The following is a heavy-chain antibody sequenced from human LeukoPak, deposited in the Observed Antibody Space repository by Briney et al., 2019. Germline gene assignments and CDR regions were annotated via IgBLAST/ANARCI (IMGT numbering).Heavy chain of an antibody. V-gene: IGHV4-4*07. CDR1: GGSISSYF. J-gene: IGHJ4*02. Sequence: SETLSLTCTVSGGSISSYFWNWIRQPAGKGLEWIGRIYSSGDTNYNPSLKSRVTMSVDTSKNQFSLRLSSLTAADTAVYFCARDVGSGGGTFPTYHFDFWGPGTLVTVSS. CDR3: ARDVGSGGGTFPTYHFDF. D-gene: IGHD3-10*01. CDR2: IYSSGDT.